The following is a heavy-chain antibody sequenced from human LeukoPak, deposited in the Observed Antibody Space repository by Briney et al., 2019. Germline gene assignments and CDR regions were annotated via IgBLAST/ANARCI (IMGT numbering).Heavy chain of an antibody. V-gene: IGHV1-46*01. J-gene: IGHJ4*02. CDR2: INPSGGST. CDR1: GYTFTSYY. Sequence: ASVKVSCKASGYTFTSYYMHWVRQAPGQGLEWMGIINPSGGSTSYAQKFKGRVTMTRDTSTSTVYMELSSLRSEDTAVYYCARPRRGYCSSTSCYIGYFDYWGQGTLVTVSS. CDR3: ARPRRGYCSSTSCYIGYFDY. D-gene: IGHD2-2*02.